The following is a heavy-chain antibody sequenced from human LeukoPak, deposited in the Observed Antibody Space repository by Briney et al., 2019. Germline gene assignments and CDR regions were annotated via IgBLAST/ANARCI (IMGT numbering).Heavy chain of an antibody. Sequence: EASVKVSCKASGYTFTDYYMHWVRQAPGQGFEGMGGINPNDGDTNYAQKFQGRVTMTRDTSISTAHMEVSRLRSDDTAVYYCARANFLYCSSSTCLFDYWGQGTLVTVSS. V-gene: IGHV1-2*02. J-gene: IGHJ4*02. CDR3: ARANFLYCSSSTCLFDY. CDR1: GYTFTDYY. CDR2: INPNDGDT. D-gene: IGHD2-2*01.